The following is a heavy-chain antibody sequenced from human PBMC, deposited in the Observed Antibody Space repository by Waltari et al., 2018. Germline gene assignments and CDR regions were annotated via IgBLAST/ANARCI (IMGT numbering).Heavy chain of an antibody. CDR2: IYSDGRT. CDR3: ARARALEPPDY. CDR1: GFSVSSNY. V-gene: IGHV3-53*01. J-gene: IGHJ4*02. Sequence: DVQLVESGGGLIQPGGSLRLSCAASGFSVSSNYMSWVRQPPGKGLEWVSVIYSDGRTFYADSVKGRFTISRDNSKNTLYLQMNSLRAEDTAVYYCARARALEPPDYWGQGTLVTVSS.